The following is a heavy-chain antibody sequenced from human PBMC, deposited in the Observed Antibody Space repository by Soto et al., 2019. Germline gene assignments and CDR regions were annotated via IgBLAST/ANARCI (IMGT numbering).Heavy chain of an antibody. J-gene: IGHJ4*02. CDR2: IIPMYDSA. V-gene: IGHV1-69*06. CDR3: ATWRTYSGSYCFDY. CDR1: GGTFKTYT. D-gene: IGHD1-26*01. Sequence: QVQLVQSGAELKKPGSSVNVSCAASGGTFKTYTINWVRQAPGQGLEWIGQIIPMYDSANYAQRFQGRVTISADKSTNIAYMELSGLRSEDTARYYCATWRTYSGSYCFDYGGQGTLVSVSS.